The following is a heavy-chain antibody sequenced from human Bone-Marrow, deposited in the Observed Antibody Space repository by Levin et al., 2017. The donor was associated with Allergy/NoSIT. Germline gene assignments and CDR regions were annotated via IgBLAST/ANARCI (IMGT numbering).Heavy chain of an antibody. CDR2: IHKDGSER. Sequence: QLGESLKISCAASGFTFRSYWMSWVRQAPGKGLEWVANIHKDGSERYYVDSVKGRFTISRDNTKNSLYLQLNSLRADDTAVYYCATCNWNDDLRKHNGMDVWGQGTTVTVSS. J-gene: IGHJ6*02. D-gene: IGHD1-20*01. V-gene: IGHV3-7*01. CDR3: ATCNWNDDLRKHNGMDV. CDR1: GFTFRSYW.